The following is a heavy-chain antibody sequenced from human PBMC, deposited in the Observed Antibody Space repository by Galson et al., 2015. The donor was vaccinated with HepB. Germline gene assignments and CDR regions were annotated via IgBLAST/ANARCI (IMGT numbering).Heavy chain of an antibody. D-gene: IGHD7-27*01. CDR1: GFTFSSYA. J-gene: IGHJ4*02. V-gene: IGHV3-23*01. CDR2: ISGSGGST. Sequence: SLRLSCAASGFTFSSYAMSWVRQAPGKGLEWVSAISGSGGSTYYADSVKGRFTISRDNSKNTLYLQMNSLRAEDTAVYYCAKAPSWGIGAGWVDYWGQGTLVTVSS. CDR3: AKAPSWGIGAGWVDY.